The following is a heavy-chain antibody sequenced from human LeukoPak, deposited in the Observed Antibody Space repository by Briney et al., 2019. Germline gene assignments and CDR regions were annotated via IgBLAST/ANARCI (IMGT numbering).Heavy chain of an antibody. V-gene: IGHV1-69*06. D-gene: IGHD4-23*01. Sequence: ASVKVSCKASGGTFSSYAISWVRQAPGQGLEWMGGIIPIFGTANYAQKFQGRVTITADKSTSTAYMELRSLRSDDTAVYYCARGPDIYGGPEDYYYMDVWGKGTMVTISS. CDR2: IIPIFGTA. CDR1: GGTFSSYA. CDR3: ARGPDIYGGPEDYYYMDV. J-gene: IGHJ6*03.